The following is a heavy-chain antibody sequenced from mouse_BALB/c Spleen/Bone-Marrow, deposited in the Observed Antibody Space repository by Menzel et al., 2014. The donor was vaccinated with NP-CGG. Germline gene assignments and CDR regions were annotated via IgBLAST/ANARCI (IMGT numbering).Heavy chain of an antibody. J-gene: IGHJ4*01. CDR1: GFTFTDYY. CDR2: IRNKAYGYTT. Sequence: EVKVEESGGGSVQPGGSLRLSCTTSGFTFTDYYMSWVRQPPGKALEWLAFIRNKAYGYTTEYSASVRGRFTISRDNSQSILYLQVNTLRAEDSATYYCARFPMDYWGQGTSVTVSS. V-gene: IGHV7-3*02. CDR3: ARFPMDY.